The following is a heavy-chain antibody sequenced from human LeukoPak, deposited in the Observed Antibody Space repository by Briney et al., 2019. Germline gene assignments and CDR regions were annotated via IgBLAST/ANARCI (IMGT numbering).Heavy chain of an antibody. CDR1: GFAFSTYG. CDR2: ITSRSTT. CDR3: ARRISESYLDY. J-gene: IGHJ4*02. V-gene: IGHV3-48*02. Sequence: GGSLRLSCAASGFAFSTYGMNWVRQAPGKGLEWISYITSRSTTYYADSVRGRFTISRDNAKNSLYLEMNGLRDDDTAVYYCARRISESYLDYWGKGTLVTVSS. D-gene: IGHD3-10*01.